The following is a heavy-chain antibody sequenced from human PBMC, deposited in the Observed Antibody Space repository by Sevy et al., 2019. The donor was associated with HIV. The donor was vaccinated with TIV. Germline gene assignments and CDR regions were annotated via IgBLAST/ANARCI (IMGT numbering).Heavy chain of an antibody. J-gene: IGHJ4*02. CDR3: AREIWKFDL. D-gene: IGHD1-1*01. V-gene: IGHV1-2*02. Sequence: ASVKVSCKASGYSFITYSLHWVRQAPGQGLEWMAWINPNNGAAIYAQTFQGRVTVTRDTSINTVYMEMSSLTSDDTAVYYCAREIWKFDLWVQGTLVTVSS. CDR1: GYSFITYS. CDR2: INPNNGAA.